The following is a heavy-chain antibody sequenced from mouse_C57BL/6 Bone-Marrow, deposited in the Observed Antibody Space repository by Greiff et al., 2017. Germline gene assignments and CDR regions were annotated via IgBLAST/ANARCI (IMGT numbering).Heavy chain of an antibody. CDR3: ARRGYYSNYAFAY. CDR1: GYTFTDYN. J-gene: IGHJ3*01. Sequence: VQLKESGPELVKPGASVKIPCKASGYTFTDYNMDWVKQSHGKSLEWIGDINPNNGGTIYNQKFKGKATLTVDKSSSTAYMELRSLTSEDTAVYYCARRGYYSNYAFAYWGQGTLVTVSA. V-gene: IGHV1-18*01. CDR2: INPNNGGT. D-gene: IGHD2-5*01.